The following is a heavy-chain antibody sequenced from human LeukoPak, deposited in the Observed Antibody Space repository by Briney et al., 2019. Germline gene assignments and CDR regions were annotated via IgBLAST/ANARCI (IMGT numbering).Heavy chain of an antibody. CDR3: ARSGSYYHFDY. CDR2: INHSGST. Sequence: SETLSLTCAVYGGSFSGYYWSWIRQPAGKGLEWIGEINHSGSTNYNPSLKSRVTISVDTSKNQFSLKLSSVTAADTAVYYCARSGSYYHFDYWGQGTLVTVSS. CDR1: GGSFSGYY. D-gene: IGHD3-10*01. V-gene: IGHV4-34*01. J-gene: IGHJ4*02.